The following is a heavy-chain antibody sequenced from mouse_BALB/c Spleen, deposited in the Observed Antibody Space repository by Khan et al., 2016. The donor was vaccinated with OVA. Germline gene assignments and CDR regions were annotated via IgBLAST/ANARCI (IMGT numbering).Heavy chain of an antibody. Sequence: EVELVESGGDLVKPEGSLKLSCAASGFIFSTYGMSWVRQTPDKRLEWVATISSGGSYTYYPDSVKGRFTISRDNAKNTLYLQMSSLKSEDTAMFYCARLAYYYDSEGFAYWGQGTLVTVSA. CDR1: GFIFSTYG. V-gene: IGHV5-6*01. CDR3: ARLAYYYDSEGFAY. J-gene: IGHJ3*01. D-gene: IGHD1-1*01. CDR2: ISSGGSYT.